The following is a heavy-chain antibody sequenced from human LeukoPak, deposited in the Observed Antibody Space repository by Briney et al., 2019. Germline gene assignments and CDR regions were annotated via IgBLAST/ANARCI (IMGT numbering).Heavy chain of an antibody. V-gene: IGHV1-24*01. Sequence: ASVKVSCKVSGYTLTELSMHWVRQAPGKGLEWMGGFDPEDGETIYAQKFQGRVTMTEDTSTDTAYMELSSLRSEDTAVYYCATDPALTGTTSYFDYWGQGTLVSVSS. D-gene: IGHD1-7*01. CDR1: GYTLTELS. J-gene: IGHJ4*02. CDR3: ATDPALTGTTSYFDY. CDR2: FDPEDGET.